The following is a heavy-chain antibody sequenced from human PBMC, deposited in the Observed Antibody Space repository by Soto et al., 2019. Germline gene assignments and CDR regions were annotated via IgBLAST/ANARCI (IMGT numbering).Heavy chain of an antibody. D-gene: IGHD3-16*02. Sequence: QVQLVQSGDEVKKPGSSVKVSCKASGDTDTNYVISWVRQAPGQGLEWMGGIFPKFGTTYSAQKLQDRLTITADESTSTVYMQLSSLRLDDTAVYYCEAEMTFGKLSVVWGQGTTVTVSS. CDR2: IFPKFGTT. CDR3: EAEMTFGKLSVV. CDR1: GDTDTNYV. V-gene: IGHV1-69*01. J-gene: IGHJ6*02.